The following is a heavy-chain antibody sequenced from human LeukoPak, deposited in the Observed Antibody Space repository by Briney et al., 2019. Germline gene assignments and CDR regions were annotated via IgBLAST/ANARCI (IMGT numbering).Heavy chain of an antibody. CDR2: ISGSGGRT. CDR3: AKRGVVIRVILVGFHKEAYYFDS. V-gene: IGHV3-23*01. CDR1: GITLSNYG. J-gene: IGHJ4*02. Sequence: GGPLRFSCAVSGITLSNYGMSWVRQAPGKGLEWVAGISGSGGRTNYADAVKGRFTISRDNAKNTLILQMNSLRVEDTVVYFCAKRGVVIRVILVGFHKEAYYFDSWGQGALVTVSS. D-gene: IGHD3-22*01.